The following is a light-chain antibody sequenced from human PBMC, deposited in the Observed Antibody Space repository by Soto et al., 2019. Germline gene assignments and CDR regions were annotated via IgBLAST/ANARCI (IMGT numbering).Light chain of an antibody. CDR3: SSYTSSFYV. CDR2: EVS. CDR1: SSDVGGYNY. Sequence: QSALTQPASVSGSPGQSITISCTGTSSDVGGYNYVSWYQQHPGKAPKLMIYEVSNRPSGVSNRFSGSKSGTTASLTISRLQAEDEADYYCSSYTSSFYVFGTGSKGTVL. J-gene: IGLJ1*01. V-gene: IGLV2-14*01.